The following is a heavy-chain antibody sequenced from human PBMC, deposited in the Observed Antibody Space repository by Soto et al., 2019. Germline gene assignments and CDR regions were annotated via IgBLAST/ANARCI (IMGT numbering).Heavy chain of an antibody. CDR2: ISGSGGST. V-gene: IGHV3-23*01. J-gene: IGHJ6*02. Sequence: GGSLRLSCAASGFTFSSYAMGGVRQAPGKGLEWVSAISGSGGSTYYADSVKGRFTISRDNSKNTLYLQMNSLRAEDTAVYYCAKDWVGGDYISLQPYYYYGMDVWGQGTTVTVAS. D-gene: IGHD2-21*02. CDR1: GFTFSSYA. CDR3: AKDWVGGDYISLQPYYYYGMDV.